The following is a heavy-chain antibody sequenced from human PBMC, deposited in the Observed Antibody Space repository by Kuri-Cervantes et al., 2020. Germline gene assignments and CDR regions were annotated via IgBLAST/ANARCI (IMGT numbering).Heavy chain of an antibody. Sequence: GESLKISCAASGLTFNKHHMQWARQAPGKGLEWVAFIQYDGTKMYYADSVQGRFTISRDNAKNSLYLQMNSLRAEDTAVYYCAREFPGTAVAGTEGALDIWGQGTKVTVSS. CDR3: AREFPGTAVAGTEGALDI. V-gene: IGHV3-30*02. J-gene: IGHJ3*02. CDR2: IQYDGTKM. D-gene: IGHD6-19*01. CDR1: GLTFNKHH.